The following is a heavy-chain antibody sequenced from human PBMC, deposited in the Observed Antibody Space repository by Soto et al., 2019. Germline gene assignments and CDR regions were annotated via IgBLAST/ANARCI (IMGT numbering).Heavy chain of an antibody. CDR2: ISAYNGNT. V-gene: IGHV1-18*01. J-gene: IGHJ4*02. Sequence: ASVKVSCKASGYTFTSYGISWVRQAPGQGLEWMGWISAYNGNTNYAQKLQGRVTMTTDTSTSTAYMELRSLRSDDTAVYYCARGAVDILTGYYNVHFDYWGQGTLVTVSS. D-gene: IGHD3-9*01. CDR3: ARGAVDILTGYYNVHFDY. CDR1: GYTFTSYG.